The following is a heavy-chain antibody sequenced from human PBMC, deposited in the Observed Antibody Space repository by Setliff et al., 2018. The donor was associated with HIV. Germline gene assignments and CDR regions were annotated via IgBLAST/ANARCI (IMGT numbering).Heavy chain of an antibody. CDR3: ARGRRDCSSGSCYGPYYMDV. CDR2: ISGTGADT. D-gene: IGHD2-15*01. CDR1: GFTFSNQV. J-gene: IGHJ6*03. Sequence: PGGSLRLSCAASGFTFSNQVMTWVRQAPGKGLEWVSSISGTGADTYYADSVKGRFAISRDNAKSTLYLQMNSLRAEDTATYYCARGRRDCSSGSCYGPYYMDVWGKGTTVTVSS. V-gene: IGHV3-23*01.